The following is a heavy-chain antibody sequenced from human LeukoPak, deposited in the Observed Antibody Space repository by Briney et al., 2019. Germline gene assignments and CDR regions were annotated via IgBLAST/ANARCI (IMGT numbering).Heavy chain of an antibody. CDR3: AKASDNCSGGSCYDY. V-gene: IGHV3-9*01. CDR1: GFNFNDYA. CDR2: ISWNSGSI. D-gene: IGHD2-15*01. J-gene: IGHJ4*02. Sequence: GGSLRLSCAASGFNFNDYAMHWVRQAPGKGLEWVSGISWNSGSIGYADSVKGRFTISRDNAKNSLYLQMNSLRAEDTALYYCAKASDNCSGGSCYDYWGQGTLVTVSS.